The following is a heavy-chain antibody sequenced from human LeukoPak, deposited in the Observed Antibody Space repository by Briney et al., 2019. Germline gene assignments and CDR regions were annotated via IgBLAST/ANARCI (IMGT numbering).Heavy chain of an antibody. Sequence: SETLSLTCAVYGGSFSGYYWSWIRQPPGKGLEWIGEINHSGSTNYNPSLKSRVTISVDTSKNQFSLKLNSVTAADTAVYYCARGNYYDTSAYYPQWGQGTLVTVSS. D-gene: IGHD3-22*01. CDR1: GGSFSGYY. V-gene: IGHV4-34*01. CDR3: ARGNYYDTSAYYPQ. J-gene: IGHJ4*02. CDR2: INHSGST.